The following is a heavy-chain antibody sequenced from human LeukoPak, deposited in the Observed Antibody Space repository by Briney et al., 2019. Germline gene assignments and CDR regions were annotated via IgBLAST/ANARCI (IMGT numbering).Heavy chain of an antibody. CDR3: ARLSTMSGSYLDY. J-gene: IGHJ4*02. V-gene: IGHV5-51*01. CDR1: GYSFTSYW. D-gene: IGHD3-10*01. CDR2: IYPGDSDT. Sequence: PGESLKISSKGSGYSFTSYWIGWVRQMPGKGLEWMGIIYPGDSDTRYSPSFQGQVTISADKSISTAYLQWSSLKASDTAVYYCARLSTMSGSYLDYWGQGTLVTVSS.